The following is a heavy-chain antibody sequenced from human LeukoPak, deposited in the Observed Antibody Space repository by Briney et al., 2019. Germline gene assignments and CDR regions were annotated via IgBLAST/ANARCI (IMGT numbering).Heavy chain of an antibody. CDR3: ARERGYSYDVYYFDY. CDR1: GFTVSSNY. CDR2: IYSGGST. V-gene: IGHV3-66*01. D-gene: IGHD5-18*01. Sequence: QTGGSLRLSCAASGFTVSSNYMSWVRQAPGNGLEWVSVIYSGGSTYYADSVKGRFIISRDNSKNTLYLQLNSLRAEDTAVYYCARERGYSYDVYYFDYWGQGTLVTVSS. J-gene: IGHJ4*02.